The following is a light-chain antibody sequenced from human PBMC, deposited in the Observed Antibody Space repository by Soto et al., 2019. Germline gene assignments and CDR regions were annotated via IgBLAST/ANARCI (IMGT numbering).Light chain of an antibody. V-gene: IGLV1-44*01. J-gene: IGLJ2*01. CDR1: NSNIGGKT. CDR2: SDD. CDR3: ASWDDSLTVV. Sequence: QSVRTQPPSASATPGQRVTISCSGSNSNIGGKTVTWYQQIPGQAPKVVIHSDDQRPSGVPDRFSGSKSGTSASLAISAVQSEDEADYFCASWDDSLTVVFGGGTKVTVL.